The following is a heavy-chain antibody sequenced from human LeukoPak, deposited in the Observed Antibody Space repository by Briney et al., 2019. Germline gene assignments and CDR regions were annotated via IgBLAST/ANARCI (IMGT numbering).Heavy chain of an antibody. V-gene: IGHV5-51*01. J-gene: IGHJ4*02. CDR2: IYPGDSDT. CDR1: GYSFTSYW. CDR3: AGADYDSSGYYYFDY. Sequence: GESLKISCKGSGYSFTSYWIGWVRQMPGKGLEWMGIIYPGDSDTRYSPSFQGQVTISADKSISTAYLQWSSLKASDTAMYYCAGADYDSSGYYYFDYWGQGTLVTVSS. D-gene: IGHD3-22*01.